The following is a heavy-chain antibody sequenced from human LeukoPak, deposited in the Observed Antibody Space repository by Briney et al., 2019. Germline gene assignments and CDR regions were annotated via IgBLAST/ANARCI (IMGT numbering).Heavy chain of an antibody. D-gene: IGHD3-10*01. CDR3: AKDEYYYGSGELDY. Sequence: GGSLRLSFAASGFTFSSYGMHWVRQAPGKGLEWVAVISYDGSNKYYADYVKGRFTISRDNSKNTLYLQMNSLRAEDTAVYYCAKDEYYYGSGELDYWGQGTLVTVSS. V-gene: IGHV3-30*18. J-gene: IGHJ4*02. CDR1: GFTFSSYG. CDR2: ISYDGSNK.